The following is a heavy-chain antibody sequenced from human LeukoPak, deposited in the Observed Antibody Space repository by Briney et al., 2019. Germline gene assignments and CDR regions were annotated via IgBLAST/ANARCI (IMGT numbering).Heavy chain of an antibody. D-gene: IGHD6-6*01. CDR1: GYTFTRYD. V-gene: IGHV1-8*01. J-gene: IGHJ5*02. CDR2: MNPNSGNT. CDR3: AISEYSSFNWFDP. Sequence: ASVKVSCKASGYTFTRYDINWVRQATGQGLEWMGWMNPNSGNTGYAQKFQGRVTMTRNTSISTAYMELSSLRSEDTAVYYCAISEYSSFNWFDPWGQGTLVTVSS.